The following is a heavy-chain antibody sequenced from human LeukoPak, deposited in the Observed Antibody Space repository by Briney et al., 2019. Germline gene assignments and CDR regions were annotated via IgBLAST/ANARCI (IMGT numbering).Heavy chain of an antibody. J-gene: IGHJ4*02. D-gene: IGHD3-22*01. Sequence: SETLPLTCAVYGGSFSGYYWSWIRQPPGKGLEWIGEINHSGSTNYNPSLKSRVTISVDTSKNQFSLKLSSVTAADTAVYYCARGGPHSDYDSSGYLDYWGQGTLVTVSS. CDR3: ARGGPHSDYDSSGYLDY. CDR1: GGSFSGYY. CDR2: INHSGST. V-gene: IGHV4-34*01.